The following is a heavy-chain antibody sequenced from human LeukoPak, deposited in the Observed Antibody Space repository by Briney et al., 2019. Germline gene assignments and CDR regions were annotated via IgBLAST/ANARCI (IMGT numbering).Heavy chain of an antibody. CDR1: GFAFDDFA. V-gene: IGHV3-49*04. CDR3: SRNGLVDFDY. CDR2: IRRRAYGGAA. J-gene: IGHJ4*02. Sequence: GGSLRLSCTTSGFAFDDFAMSWVRQPAGKGREWVGFIRRRAYGGAAEYAASVKGRFIISRDDSKGIAYLQMNSLKTEDTAVYYCSRNGLVDFDYWGQGSRVIVSP.